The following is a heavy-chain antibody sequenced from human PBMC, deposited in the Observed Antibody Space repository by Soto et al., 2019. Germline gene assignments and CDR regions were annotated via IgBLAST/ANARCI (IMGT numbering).Heavy chain of an antibody. CDR1: GGTFSSYT. CDR2: IIPILGIA. Sequence: ASVKVSCKASGGTFSSYTISWVRQAPGQGLEWMGRIIPILGIANYAQKFQGRVTITADKSTSTAYMELSSLRSEDTAVYYCARDLWSPHYYYYMDVWGKGTTVTVSS. D-gene: IGHD3-3*01. CDR3: ARDLWSPHYYYYMDV. J-gene: IGHJ6*03. V-gene: IGHV1-69*04.